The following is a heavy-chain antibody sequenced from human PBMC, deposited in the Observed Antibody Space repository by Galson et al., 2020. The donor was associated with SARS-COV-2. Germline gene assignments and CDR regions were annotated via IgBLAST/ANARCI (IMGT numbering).Heavy chain of an antibody. CDR2: IDWDDDE. Sequence: ESGPTLVKPTQTLTLTCTFSGLSLTTSGTCVGWIRQPPAKALEWLARIDWDDDEYYSASLKTRLTISKDTSKNQVVLTMTNMDPVDTATYYCARIDSSGCRGNYWGQGTLVTVSS. CDR3: ARIDSSGCRGNY. D-gene: IGHD6-19*01. J-gene: IGHJ4*02. V-gene: IGHV2-70*11. CDR1: GLSLTTSGTC.